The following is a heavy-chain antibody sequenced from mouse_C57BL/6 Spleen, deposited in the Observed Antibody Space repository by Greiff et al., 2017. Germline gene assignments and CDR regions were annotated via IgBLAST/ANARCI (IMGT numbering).Heavy chain of an antibody. D-gene: IGHD3-2*02. V-gene: IGHV1-15*01. CDR3: TRSGGNFDD. CDR2: IDPETGGT. Sequence: VQLQQSGAELVRPGASVTLSCKASGYTFTDYEMHWVKQTPVHGLEWIGAIDPETGGTAYNQKFKGKAILTADKSSSTAYMELRSLTSEDSAVYYCTRSGGNFDDWGQGTTLTVSS. J-gene: IGHJ2*01. CDR1: GYTFTDYE.